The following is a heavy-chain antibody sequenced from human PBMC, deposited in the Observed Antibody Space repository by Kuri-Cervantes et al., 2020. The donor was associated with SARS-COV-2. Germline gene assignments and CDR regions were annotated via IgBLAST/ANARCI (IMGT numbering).Heavy chain of an antibody. CDR1: GGSFSGYY. V-gene: IGHV4-34*01. CDR3: ARVSLTAMVP. J-gene: IGHJ5*02. D-gene: IGHD5-18*01. Sequence: GSLRLSCAVYGGSFSGYYWSWIRQPPGKGLEWIGEINHSGSTNYNPSLKSRVTISVDTSKNQFSLKLSSVTAADTAVYYCARVSLTAMVPWGQGTLVTVSS. CDR2: INHSGST.